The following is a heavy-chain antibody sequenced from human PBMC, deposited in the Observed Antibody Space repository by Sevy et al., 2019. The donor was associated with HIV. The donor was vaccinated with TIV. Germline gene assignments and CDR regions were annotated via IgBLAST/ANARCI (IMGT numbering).Heavy chain of an antibody. J-gene: IGHJ4*02. CDR1: GFTFSSYS. Sequence: GGSLRLSCAASGFTFSSYSMNWVRQAPGKGLEWVSSISSSSSYIYYADSVKGRFTISRDNAKNSLYLQMNSLRAEDTAVYYCAMTYYYDSSGYYLFDYWGQGTLVIVSS. D-gene: IGHD3-22*01. CDR2: ISSSSSYI. V-gene: IGHV3-21*01. CDR3: AMTYYYDSSGYYLFDY.